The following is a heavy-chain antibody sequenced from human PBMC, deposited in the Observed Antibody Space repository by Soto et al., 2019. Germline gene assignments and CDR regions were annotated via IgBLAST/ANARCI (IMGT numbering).Heavy chain of an antibody. CDR2: IYYSGST. D-gene: IGHD3-22*01. Sequence: LSLTCTVSGGSISSGGYYWSWIRQHPGKGLEWIGYIYYSGSTYYNPSLKSRVTISVDTSKNQFSLKLSSVTAADTAVYYCARRGDYDSSGYFDYWGQGTLVTVSS. V-gene: IGHV4-31*03. CDR1: GGSISSGGYY. J-gene: IGHJ4*02. CDR3: ARRGDYDSSGYFDY.